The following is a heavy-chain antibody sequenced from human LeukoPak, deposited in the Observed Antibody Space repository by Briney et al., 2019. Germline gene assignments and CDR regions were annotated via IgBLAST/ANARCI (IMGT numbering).Heavy chain of an antibody. Sequence: ASVKVSCKASGYTFTSYGISWVRQAPGQGLEWMGWISAYNGNTNYAQKLQGRVTITRDTSASTAYMELSSLRSEDMAVYYCARSSSSWKAFDYWGQGTLVTVSS. V-gene: IGHV1-18*03. D-gene: IGHD6-13*01. CDR2: ISAYNGNT. CDR1: GYTFTSYG. J-gene: IGHJ4*02. CDR3: ARSSSSWKAFDY.